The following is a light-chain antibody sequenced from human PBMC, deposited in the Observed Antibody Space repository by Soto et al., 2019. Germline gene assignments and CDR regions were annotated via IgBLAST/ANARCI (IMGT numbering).Light chain of an antibody. V-gene: IGKV3-20*01. J-gene: IGKJ1*01. CDR3: QQYNTYST. Sequence: EIVLTQSPGTLSLSPGERATLSCRASQTVSSTYLAWYQQKPGQAPSLLIYGASSRATGIPDRFSGSGSGTEFTLTISSLQPDDFATYCCQQYNTYSTFGQGTKVDIK. CDR1: QTVSSTY. CDR2: GAS.